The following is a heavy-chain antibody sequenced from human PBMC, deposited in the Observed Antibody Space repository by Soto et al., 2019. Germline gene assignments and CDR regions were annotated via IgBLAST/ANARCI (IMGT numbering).Heavy chain of an antibody. CDR3: ARVRVIRGTITSHFGR. Sequence: QDHLAQSGAEVRQPGSSVTVSCKASGGTFNNYGISWVRQAPGQGLDWMGVIIPLYGTVTYAQKFQGRASITADKATSTAYMDRGSLRSDDTAAYYCARVRVIRGTITSHFGRWGQGTLVTVSS. D-gene: IGHD3-10*01. V-gene: IGHV1-69*06. CDR1: GGTFNNYG. CDR2: IIPLYGTV. J-gene: IGHJ4*02.